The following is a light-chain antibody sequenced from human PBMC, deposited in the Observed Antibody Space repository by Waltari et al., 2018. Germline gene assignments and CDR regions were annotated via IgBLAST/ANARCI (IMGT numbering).Light chain of an antibody. CDR3: CSYAGSSTSV. V-gene: IGLV2-23*02. Sequence: QAALTQPASVSGSPGQSITVSCTGTSSDVASDNLVSWYQQHPGKAPKLMIYEVSKRPSGVSNRFSGSKSGNTASLTISGLQAEDEADYYFCSYAGSSTSVFGGGTKLTVL. CDR2: EVS. J-gene: IGLJ2*01. CDR1: SSDVASDNL.